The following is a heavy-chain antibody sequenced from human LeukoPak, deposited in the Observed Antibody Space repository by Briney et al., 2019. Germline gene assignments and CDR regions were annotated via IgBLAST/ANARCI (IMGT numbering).Heavy chain of an antibody. D-gene: IGHD5-12*01. Sequence: SVKVSCKASGGTFSSYAISWVRQAPGQGLEWMGGIIPIFGTANYAQKFQGRVTITTDESTSTAYMELSSLRSEDTAVYYCARDHCFVEEGSTGCWESGCDYISWFDPWGQGTLVTVSS. CDR1: GGTFSSYA. CDR3: ARDHCFVEEGSTGCWESGCDYISWFDP. J-gene: IGHJ5*02. V-gene: IGHV1-69*05. CDR2: IIPIFGTA.